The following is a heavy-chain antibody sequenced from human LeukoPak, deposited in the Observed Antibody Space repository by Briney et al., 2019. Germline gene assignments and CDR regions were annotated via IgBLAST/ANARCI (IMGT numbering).Heavy chain of an antibody. CDR1: GFTFSSHD. V-gene: IGHV3-33*05. CDR3: ARGPSGYHNT. D-gene: IGHD5-12*01. J-gene: IGHJ4*02. CDR2: ISCDGGKK. Sequence: GGSLRLSCAASGFTFSSHDMHWVRQAPGKGLEWVAIISCDGGKKDYADSVKGRFTISRDNSKNTLYLQMNSLRAEDTAVYYCARGPSGYHNTGGQGTLVTVSS.